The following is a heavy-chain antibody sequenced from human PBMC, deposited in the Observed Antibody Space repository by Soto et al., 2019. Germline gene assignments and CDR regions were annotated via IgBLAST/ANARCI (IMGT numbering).Heavy chain of an antibody. J-gene: IGHJ5*02. D-gene: IGHD4-17*01. V-gene: IGHV1-69*13. CDR2: IIPIFGTA. CDR3: ARDRTTVTTVGWFDP. CDR1: GGTFSSYA. Sequence: QVQLVQSGAEVKKPGASVKVSCKASGGTFSSYAISWVRQAPGQGLEWMGGIIPIFGTANYAQKFQGRVTITADESTSTAYMELSSLRSEDTAVYYCARDRTTVTTVGWFDPWGQGTLVTVSS.